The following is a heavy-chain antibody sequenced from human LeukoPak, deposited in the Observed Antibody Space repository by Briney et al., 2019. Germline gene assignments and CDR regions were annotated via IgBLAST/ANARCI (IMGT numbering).Heavy chain of an antibody. J-gene: IGHJ4*02. CDR3: ARTRRPLGYCSGGSCPFDY. Sequence: ASVKVSCKASGGTFSSYAISWVRQAPGQGLEWMGIINPSGGSTSYAQKFQGRVTMTRDTSTSTVYMELSSLRSEDTAVYYCARTRRPLGYCSGGSCPFDYWGQGTLVTVSS. CDR1: GGTFSSYA. V-gene: IGHV1-46*01. CDR2: INPSGGST. D-gene: IGHD2-15*01.